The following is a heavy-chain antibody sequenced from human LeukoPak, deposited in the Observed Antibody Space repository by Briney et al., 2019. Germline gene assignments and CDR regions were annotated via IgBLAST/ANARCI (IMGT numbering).Heavy chain of an antibody. V-gene: IGHV1-2*02. J-gene: IGHJ5*02. D-gene: IGHD6-19*01. CDR3: TRDKGWPA. CDR1: GYTFTDYY. CDR2: INPNSGGT. Sequence: ASVKVSCKTSGYTFTDYYLHWVRQAPGQGLEWMGWINPNSGGTNYAQKFQGRVTMTRDTSISTVYMELSRLTSDDTADYYCTRDKGWPAWGQGTLVTVSS.